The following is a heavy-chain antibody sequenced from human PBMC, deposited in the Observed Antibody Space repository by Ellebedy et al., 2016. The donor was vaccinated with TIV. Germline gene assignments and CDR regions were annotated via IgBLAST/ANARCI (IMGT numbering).Heavy chain of an antibody. CDR3: AKDGEGGYCTNGVCWHDAFDI. J-gene: IGHJ3*02. D-gene: IGHD2-8*01. Sequence: GESLKISCAASGFTLSDYSMNWVRQAPGKGLEWVAYISSSSYIYYADSVKGRFTISRDNSKNTLYLQMNSLRAEDMAVYYCAKDGEGGYCTNGVCWHDAFDIWGQGTMVTVSS. CDR1: GFTLSDYS. CDR2: ISSSSYI. V-gene: IGHV3-21*05.